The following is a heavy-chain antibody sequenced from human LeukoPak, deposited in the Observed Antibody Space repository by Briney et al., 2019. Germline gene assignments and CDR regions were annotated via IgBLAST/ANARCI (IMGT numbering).Heavy chain of an antibody. V-gene: IGHV4-4*07. D-gene: IGHD4-17*01. Sequence: SETLSLTCTVSGGSTSSYYWSWIRQPAGKGLEWIGRIYTSGSTNYNPSLKSRVTMSVDTSKNQFSLKLSSVTAADTAVYYCARVTTEFVWYFDLWGRGTLVTVSS. J-gene: IGHJ2*01. CDR2: IYTSGST. CDR3: ARVTTEFVWYFDL. CDR1: GGSTSSYY.